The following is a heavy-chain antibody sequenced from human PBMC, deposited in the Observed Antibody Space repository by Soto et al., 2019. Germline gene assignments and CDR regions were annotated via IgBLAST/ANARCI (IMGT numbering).Heavy chain of an antibody. CDR1: GITLSDSA. D-gene: IGHD3-3*01. Sequence: EAQLLESGGGLVRPGGSLRLSCAASGITLSDSAMTWVRQAPGKGLEWISSLTGDAKTTYYADSVKGGFTVSIDITKNTFYLQMDSLRAEDTAMYFCARITRSWGQGTLVTVSS. V-gene: IGHV3-23*01. J-gene: IGHJ5*02. CDR3: ARITRS. CDR2: LTGDAKTT.